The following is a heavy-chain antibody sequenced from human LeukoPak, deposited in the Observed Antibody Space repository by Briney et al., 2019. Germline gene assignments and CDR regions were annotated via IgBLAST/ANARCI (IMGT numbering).Heavy chain of an antibody. CDR1: GFTISSYA. D-gene: IGHD3-10*01. V-gene: IGHV3-30-3*01. CDR2: ISYDGSNK. Sequence: PGGSLRLSCAASGFTISSYAMHWVRQAPGKGLEWVAVISYDGSNKYYADSVKGRFTISRDNSKNTLYLQMNSLRAEDTAVYYCARGVRGVMAYWGQGTLVTVSS. CDR3: ARGVRGVMAY. J-gene: IGHJ4*02.